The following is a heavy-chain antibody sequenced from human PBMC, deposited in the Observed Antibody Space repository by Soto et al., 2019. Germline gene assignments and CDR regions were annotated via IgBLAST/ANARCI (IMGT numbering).Heavy chain of an antibody. J-gene: IGHJ6*03. D-gene: IGHD3-9*01. CDR3: ARVFLTGPYMDV. CDR2: IYSGGST. CDR1: GFTVSSNY. V-gene: IGHV3-66*01. Sequence: GGSLRLSCAASGFTVSSNYMSWVRQAPGKGLEWVSVIYSGGSTYYADSVKGRFTISRDNSKNTLYLQMNSLRAEDTAVYYCARVFLTGPYMDVWGKGTTVTVSS.